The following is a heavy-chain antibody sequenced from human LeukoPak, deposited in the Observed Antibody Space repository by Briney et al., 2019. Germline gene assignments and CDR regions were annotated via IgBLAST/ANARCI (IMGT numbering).Heavy chain of an antibody. CDR2: ISGSVGST. D-gene: IGHD6-19*01. Sequence: AGGSLRLSCAASGFTFSSYAMSWVRQAPGKGLEWVSAISGSVGSTYYADSVKGRFTISRDNSKNTLYLQMNSLRAEDTAVYYCAKERSSGWYLHNWFDPWGQGTLVTVSS. CDR1: GFTFSSYA. CDR3: AKERSSGWYLHNWFDP. J-gene: IGHJ5*02. V-gene: IGHV3-23*01.